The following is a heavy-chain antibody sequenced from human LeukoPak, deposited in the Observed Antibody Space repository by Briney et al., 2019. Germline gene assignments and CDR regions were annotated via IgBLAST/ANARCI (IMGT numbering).Heavy chain of an antibody. J-gene: IGHJ4*02. CDR1: GFTFDNYG. CDR3: ARGRSTFDY. Sequence: GGSLRLSCAVSGFTFDNYGMSWVRQAPGKGLEWVSGINWNGGSIGYADSVKGRFTISRDNVKNSLYLQMNSLRAEDTALYYCARGRSTFDYWGQGTLVTVSS. D-gene: IGHD2-2*01. CDR2: INWNGGSI. V-gene: IGHV3-20*04.